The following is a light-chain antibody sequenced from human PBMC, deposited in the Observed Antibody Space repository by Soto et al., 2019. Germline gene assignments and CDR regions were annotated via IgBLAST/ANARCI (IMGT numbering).Light chain of an antibody. V-gene: IGLV2-23*02. CDR3: CSYANGNTLL. Sequence: QSALTQPPPASGSPGQSVTISCTGTSSDVGGFNLVSWYQHHPGKAPKLMIYEVTKRPSGVSNRFSGSKSGNTASLTISGLQTEDDSHYYCCSYANGNTLLFGGGTKLTVL. J-gene: IGLJ2*01. CDR2: EVT. CDR1: SSDVGGFNL.